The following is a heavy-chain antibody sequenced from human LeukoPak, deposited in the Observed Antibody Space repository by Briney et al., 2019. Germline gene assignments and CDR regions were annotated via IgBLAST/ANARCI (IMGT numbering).Heavy chain of an antibody. J-gene: IGHJ4*02. CDR1: GFTFSSYG. D-gene: IGHD3-22*01. CDR2: ISYDGSNK. V-gene: IGHV3-30*18. CDR3: AKQSAGSAAWYSLHYDL. Sequence: GGSLRLSCAASGFTFSSYGMHWVRQAPGKGLEWVAVISYDGSNKYYADSVKGRFTISRDNSKDTLYLQMNGLRAEDTAVYFCAKQSAGSAAWYSLHYDLWGQGTLVTVSS.